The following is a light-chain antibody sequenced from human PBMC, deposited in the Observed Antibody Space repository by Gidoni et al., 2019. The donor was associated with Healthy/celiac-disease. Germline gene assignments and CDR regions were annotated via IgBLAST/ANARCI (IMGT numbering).Light chain of an antibody. V-gene: IGLV1-44*01. CDR3: AAWDDSLNGRV. CDR2: SNN. Sequence: QSVLTHPPSASGTPRHRVTISCSGSSSNIGSNTVNWYQQLPGTAPKLLIYSNNQRPSGVPDRFSGSKSGTSASLAISGLQSEDEADYYCAAWDDSLNGRVFGGGTKLTVL. CDR1: SSNIGSNT. J-gene: IGLJ3*02.